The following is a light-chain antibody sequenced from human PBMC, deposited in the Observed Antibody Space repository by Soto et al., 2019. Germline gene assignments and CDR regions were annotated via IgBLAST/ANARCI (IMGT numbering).Light chain of an antibody. J-gene: IGLJ1*01. CDR1: SSDVGGYNS. V-gene: IGLV2-14*01. CDR3: SSHTRSSTYV. CDR2: NVS. Sequence: QSALTQPASVSGSPGQSIAISCTGTSSDVGGYNSVSWYQQHPGKAPKLMIYNVSNRPSGVSDRFSGSKSGNTASLTISGLQAEDEADYYCSSHTRSSTYVFGTGTKVTVL.